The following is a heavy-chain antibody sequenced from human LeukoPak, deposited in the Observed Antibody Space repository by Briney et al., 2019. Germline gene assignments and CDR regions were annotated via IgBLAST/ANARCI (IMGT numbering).Heavy chain of an antibody. D-gene: IGHD1-26*01. CDR1: GGSVSSGSYY. V-gene: IGHV4-61*01. CDR3: ARYWTWELQYWYFDL. CDR2: IYYSGST. Sequence: PSETLSLTCTVSGGSVSSGSYYWSWIRQPPGKGLEWIGYIYYSGSTNYNPSLKSRVTISVDTSKNQFSLKLSSVTAADTAVYYCARYWTWELQYWYFDLWGRGTLVTVSS. J-gene: IGHJ2*01.